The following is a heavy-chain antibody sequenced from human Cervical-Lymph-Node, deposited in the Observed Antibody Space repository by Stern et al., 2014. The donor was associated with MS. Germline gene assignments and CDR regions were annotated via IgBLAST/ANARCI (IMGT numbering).Heavy chain of an antibody. CDR2: IYPGDSDT. D-gene: IGHD5-18*01. CDR3: ARRDGSDRGYSYGRVDS. Sequence: EVQLVESGAEVKKPGESLKISCQASGYTFTNYWIGWVRQTPEKGLQWMGNIYPGDSDTRYSPSFPGQVTFSADKSIDTASLCGTSLKASDTAIYYCARRDGSDRGYSYGRVDSWGQGTLVIVSS. CDR1: GYTFTNYW. J-gene: IGHJ4*02. V-gene: IGHV5-51*03.